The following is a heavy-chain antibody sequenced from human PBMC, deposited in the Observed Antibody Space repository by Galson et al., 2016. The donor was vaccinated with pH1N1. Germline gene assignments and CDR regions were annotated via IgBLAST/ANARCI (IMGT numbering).Heavy chain of an antibody. CDR1: GFTFNIFA. V-gene: IGHV3-23*01. CDR3: VKLDSSGYYYGRFDS. J-gene: IGHJ4*02. CDR2: ISASGANT. D-gene: IGHD3-22*01. Sequence: SLRLSCAASGFTFNIFAMSWVRQPPGKGPEWVSSISASGANTNYADPVKGRFTISRDNSKNTLNLHTNSLRAEDTAIYYCVKLDSSGYYYGRFDSWGQGNLVTVSS.